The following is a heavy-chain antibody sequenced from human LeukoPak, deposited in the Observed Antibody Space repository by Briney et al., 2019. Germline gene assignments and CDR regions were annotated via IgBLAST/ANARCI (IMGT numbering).Heavy chain of an antibody. V-gene: IGHV3-48*03. Sequence: GGSLLLSCVASGFTFSSYEMNWLRQSPGKGLEWVSYSSGSGTTMYYADSVKGRFTISRDNAKNSLYLQMNSLRAEDTAIYYCARSVQWLPYWGQGTLVTVSS. CDR3: ARSVQWLPY. D-gene: IGHD6-19*01. CDR2: SSGSGTTM. J-gene: IGHJ4*02. CDR1: GFTFSSYE.